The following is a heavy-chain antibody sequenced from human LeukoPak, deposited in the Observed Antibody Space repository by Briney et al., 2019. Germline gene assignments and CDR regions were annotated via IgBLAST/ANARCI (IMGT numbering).Heavy chain of an antibody. CDR1: GGTFSSYA. J-gene: IGHJ6*02. CDR3: ASHYDSSGLTRYHYGMDV. CDR2: IFPIFGTA. Sequence: SVKVSCKASGGTFSSYAISWVRQAPGQGLEWMGGIFPIFGTANYAQKFQGRVTITADESTSTAYMELSSLRSEDTAVYYCASHYDSSGLTRYHYGMDVWGQGTTVTVSS. V-gene: IGHV1-69*13. D-gene: IGHD3-22*01.